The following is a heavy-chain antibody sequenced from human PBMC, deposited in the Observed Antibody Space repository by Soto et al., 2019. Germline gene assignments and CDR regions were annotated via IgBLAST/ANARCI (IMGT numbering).Heavy chain of an antibody. V-gene: IGHV1-3*01. D-gene: IGHD2-15*01. Sequence: QVPLVQSGAEVKKPGASVKVSCKASGYTFTSYAMHWVRQAPGQRLEWMGWINAGNGNTKYSQKFQGRVTITRDTSASTAYMELSSLRSEDTAVYYCARDYCSGGSGYPFDYWGQGTLVTVSS. CDR1: GYTFTSYA. CDR3: ARDYCSGGSGYPFDY. J-gene: IGHJ4*02. CDR2: INAGNGNT.